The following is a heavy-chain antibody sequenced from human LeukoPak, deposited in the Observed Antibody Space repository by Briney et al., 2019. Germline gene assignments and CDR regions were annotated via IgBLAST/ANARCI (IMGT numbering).Heavy chain of an antibody. V-gene: IGHV3-30-3*01. CDR2: ISYDGSNK. D-gene: IGHD5-12*01. Sequence: GGSLRLSCAASGFTFSSYAMHWVRQAPGKGLEWVAVISYDGSNKYYADSVKGRSTISRDNSKNTLYLQMNSLRAEDTAVYYCARGYSGYEGGDYWGQGTLVTVSS. CDR1: GFTFSSYA. CDR3: ARGYSGYEGGDY. J-gene: IGHJ4*02.